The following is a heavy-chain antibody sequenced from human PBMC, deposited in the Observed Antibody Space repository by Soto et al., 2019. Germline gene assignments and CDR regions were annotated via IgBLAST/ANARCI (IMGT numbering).Heavy chain of an antibody. CDR1: GFTFNTYA. V-gene: IGHV3-33*01. D-gene: IGHD6-13*01. J-gene: IGHJ2*01. CDR2: IWYDGSIK. CDR3: ARGPPYSSSCYWYLDL. Sequence: QVQLVESGGGVVQPGRSLRLSCGTSGFTFNTYAMHWVRQAPGKGLEWVAVIWYDGSIKYYADSVKGRFTISRDNSENTLYLQVNSLRADDTAVYSCARGPPYSSSCYWYLDLWGRGTLVTVSS.